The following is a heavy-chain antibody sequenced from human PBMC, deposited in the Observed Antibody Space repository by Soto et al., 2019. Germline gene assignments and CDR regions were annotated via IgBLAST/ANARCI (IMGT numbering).Heavy chain of an antibody. CDR3: ARGTYYDFWSGYPYYYGMDV. CDR2: IIPIFGTA. D-gene: IGHD3-3*01. CDR1: GGTFSSYA. J-gene: IGHJ6*02. Sequence: SVKVSCKASGGTFSSYAISWVRQAPGQGLEWMGGIIPIFGTANYAQKFQGRVTITADESTSTAYMELSSLRSEDTAVYYCARGTYYDFWSGYPYYYGMDVWGQGTTVTV. V-gene: IGHV1-69*13.